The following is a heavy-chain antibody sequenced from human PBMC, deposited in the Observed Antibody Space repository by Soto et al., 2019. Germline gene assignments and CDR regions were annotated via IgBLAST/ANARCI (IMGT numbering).Heavy chain of an antibody. Sequence: GGSLRLSCAASEFTFSSYSMNWVRQAPGKGLEWVSYISSSSSTIYYADSVKGRFTISRDNAKNSLYLQMNSLRDEDTAVYYCARDLGRGDPYGMDVWGQGTAVTVSS. J-gene: IGHJ6*02. CDR2: ISSSSSTI. D-gene: IGHD1-26*01. V-gene: IGHV3-48*02. CDR3: ARDLGRGDPYGMDV. CDR1: EFTFSSYS.